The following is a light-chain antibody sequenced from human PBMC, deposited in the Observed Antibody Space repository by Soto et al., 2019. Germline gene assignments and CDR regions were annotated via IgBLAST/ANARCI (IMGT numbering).Light chain of an antibody. CDR2: DAS. J-gene: IGKJ2*01. CDR3: QQYDNLPPYT. CDR1: RDISVY. V-gene: IGKV1-33*01. Sequence: DIQMTQSPSSLSASVGDRVTITCQASRDISVYLNWYQQKPGKPPKLLLYDASKLQTGVPSRFSGSGSGIHFTFTISSLQPEDVATYYCQQYDNLPPYTFGLGTKLEIK.